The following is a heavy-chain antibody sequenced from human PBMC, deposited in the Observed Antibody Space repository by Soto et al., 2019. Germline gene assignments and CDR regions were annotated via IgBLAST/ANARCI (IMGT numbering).Heavy chain of an antibody. CDR1: GDPFHGFY. CDR2: INPNSGVT. V-gene: IGHV1-2*04. J-gene: IGHJ6*02. Sequence: ALVKVSWKAFGDPFHGFYIPWGRQAPGQRLEWMGWINPNSGVTNYAQKFQGSVTMTRDTSISTAHMELSRLRSDDTAVYYCARSPNSGSGQYYFAMDVWGQGTTVTVSS. CDR3: ARSPNSGSGQYYFAMDV. D-gene: IGHD3-10*01.